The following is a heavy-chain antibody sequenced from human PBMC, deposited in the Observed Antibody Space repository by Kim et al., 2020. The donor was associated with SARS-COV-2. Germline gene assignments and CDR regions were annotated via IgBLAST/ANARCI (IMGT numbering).Heavy chain of an antibody. D-gene: IGHD4-17*01. V-gene: IGHV4-39*01. Sequence: TPALKGRATISLDTSKNQFSLKLSSVTAADTAVYYCARHSVYDYGDYGDYWGQGTLVTVSS. J-gene: IGHJ4*02. CDR3: ARHSVYDYGDYGDY.